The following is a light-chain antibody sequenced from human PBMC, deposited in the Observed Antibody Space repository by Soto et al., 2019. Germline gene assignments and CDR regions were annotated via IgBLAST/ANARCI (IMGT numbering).Light chain of an antibody. V-gene: IGLV2-8*01. CDR1: SSDVGGYNY. Sequence: QSALTQPPSASGSPGQSVAISCTGTSSDVGGYNYVSWYQQHPGKAPKLMIYEVNKRPSGVPDRFSGSKSGNTASLTVSGLQAEDEADYYCSSYAGSSSVFGTGTQLTVL. CDR3: SSYAGSSSV. J-gene: IGLJ1*01. CDR2: EVN.